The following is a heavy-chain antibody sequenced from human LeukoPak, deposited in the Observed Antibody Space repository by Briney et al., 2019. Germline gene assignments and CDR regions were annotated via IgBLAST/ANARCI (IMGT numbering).Heavy chain of an antibody. CDR3: ARHFAYSSSSYFDY. Sequence: AETLSLTCSVSGGSVSSYYWSWIRQPPGKGLEWIGYVYYTGSTNYNPSLKSRVTMFEDKSKNQFSLRLYSVTVADTAVYYCARHFAYSSSSYFDYWGQGSLVTVSS. V-gene: IGHV4-59*08. J-gene: IGHJ4*02. D-gene: IGHD6-6*01. CDR1: GGSVSSYY. CDR2: VYYTGST.